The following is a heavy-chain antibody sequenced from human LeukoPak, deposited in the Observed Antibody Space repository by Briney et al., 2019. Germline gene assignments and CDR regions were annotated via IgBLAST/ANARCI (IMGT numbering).Heavy chain of an antibody. Sequence: SETLSLTCTVSGDSISKDYYCWAWIRQPPGKGLEWIGTIYNNANAYYNPPLESRVTMSVDTSKNQISLTLTSVTAADTAVYYCARDHIDGFNPNNWFDPWGQGTLVTVSS. V-gene: IGHV4-39*07. D-gene: IGHD5-24*01. J-gene: IGHJ5*02. CDR3: ARDHIDGFNPNNWFDP. CDR2: IYNNANA. CDR1: GDSISKDYYC.